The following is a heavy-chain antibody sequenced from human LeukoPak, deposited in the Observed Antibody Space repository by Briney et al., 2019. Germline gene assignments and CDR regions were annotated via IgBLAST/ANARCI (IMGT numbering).Heavy chain of an antibody. J-gene: IGHJ4*02. CDR3: ARGSVVVVAAKYYFDY. V-gene: IGHV3-21*01. D-gene: IGHD2-15*01. CDR1: GFIFSTYT. Sequence: GGSLRLSCAASGFIFSTYTMNWVRQAPGRGLEWVSSITSYSDYIYYSDSVRGRFTISRDNGKDSLYLQMNSLRAEDTAVYYCARGSVVVVAAKYYFDYWGQGTLVTVSS. CDR2: ITSYSDYI.